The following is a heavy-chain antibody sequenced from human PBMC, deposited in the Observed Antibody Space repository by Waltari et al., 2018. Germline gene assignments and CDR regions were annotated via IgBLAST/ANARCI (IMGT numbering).Heavy chain of an antibody. CDR2: ISSSSSTI. CDR1: GFPFSSYS. J-gene: IGHJ3*02. V-gene: IGHV3-48*04. D-gene: IGHD2-21*01. CDR3: ARDMAYCGGDCYPPGDAFDI. Sequence: EVQLVESGGGLVQPGGSLRLSCAASGFPFSSYSMNWVRQAPGKGLGWVSYISSSSSTIYYADSVKGRFTISRDNAKNSLYLQMNSLRAEDTAVYYCARDMAYCGGDCYPPGDAFDIWGQGTMVTVSS.